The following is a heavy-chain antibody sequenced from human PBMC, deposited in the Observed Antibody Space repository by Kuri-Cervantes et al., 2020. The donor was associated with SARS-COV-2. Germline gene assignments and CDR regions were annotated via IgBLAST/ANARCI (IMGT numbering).Heavy chain of an antibody. J-gene: IGHJ6*03. V-gene: IGHV4-31*03. CDR3: AREVDYYSSGGYMDV. Sequence: LRLSCTVSGGSISSGGYYWSWIRQPPGKGLEWIGYIYYSGSTYYNPSLKSRVTISVDTSKNQFSLKLSSVTAADTAVYYCAREVDYYSSGGYMDVWGKGTTVTVSS. D-gene: IGHD5/OR15-5a*01. CDR2: IYYSGST. CDR1: GGSISSGGYY.